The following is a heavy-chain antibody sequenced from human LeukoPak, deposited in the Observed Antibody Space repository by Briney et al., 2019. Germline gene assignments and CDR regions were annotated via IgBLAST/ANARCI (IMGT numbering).Heavy chain of an antibody. D-gene: IGHD3-3*01. J-gene: IGHJ3*02. CDR1: GFIFTTYG. V-gene: IGHV3-30*19. CDR2: ISYDGSNK. CDR3: ARGRGRFLEWLPGDAFDI. Sequence: PGGSLRLSCAASGFIFTTYGMHWVRQAPGKGLEWVAVISYDGSNKYYADSVKGRFTISRDNSKNTLYLQMNSLRAEDTAVYYCARGRGRFLEWLPGDAFDIWGQGTMVTVSS.